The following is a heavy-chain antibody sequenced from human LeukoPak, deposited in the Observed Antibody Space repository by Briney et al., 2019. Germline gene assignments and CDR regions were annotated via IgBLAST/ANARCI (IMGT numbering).Heavy chain of an antibody. CDR1: GFTFNKYR. J-gene: IGHJ4*02. D-gene: IGHD3-16*01. Sequence: PGGSLRLSCAASGFTFNKYRMNWVRQAPGKGLEWVANIEQDGSKTYYVDSAKGRFTISRDNAKNSLYLQMNSLRVEDTAVYYCARDWGGDGVFDYWGQGTLVTVSS. V-gene: IGHV3-7*01. CDR3: ARDWGGDGVFDY. CDR2: IEQDGSKT.